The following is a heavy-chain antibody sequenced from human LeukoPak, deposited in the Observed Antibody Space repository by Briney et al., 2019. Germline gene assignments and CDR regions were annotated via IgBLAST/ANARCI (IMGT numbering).Heavy chain of an antibody. V-gene: IGHV1-69*13. CDR1: GGTFSSYA. CDR2: IIPIFGTA. CDR3: ARGRITMIRCFDY. J-gene: IGHJ4*02. D-gene: IGHD3-22*01. Sequence: SVKVSYKASGGTFSSYAISWVRQAPGQGLEWMGGIIPIFGTANYAQKFQGRVTITADESTSTAYMELSSLRSEDTAVYYCARGRITMIRCFDYWGQGTLVTVSS.